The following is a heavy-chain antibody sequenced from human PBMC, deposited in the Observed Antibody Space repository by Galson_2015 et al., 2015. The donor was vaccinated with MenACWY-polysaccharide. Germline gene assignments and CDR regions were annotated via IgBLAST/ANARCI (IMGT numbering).Heavy chain of an antibody. CDR1: GYTFSSYD. D-gene: IGHD3-22*01. Sequence: SVKVSCKASGYTFSSYDINWVRQTPGQGLEWMGGMNPNSGNTGYAQKFQGRVTMTRNTSISIAYMELSSLRSKDTAVYYCARGGKYYYDSSGYLNWFVPWCQGTLFTVSS. V-gene: IGHV1-8*01. J-gene: IGHJ5*02. CDR3: ARGGKYYYDSSGYLNWFVP. CDR2: MNPNSGNT.